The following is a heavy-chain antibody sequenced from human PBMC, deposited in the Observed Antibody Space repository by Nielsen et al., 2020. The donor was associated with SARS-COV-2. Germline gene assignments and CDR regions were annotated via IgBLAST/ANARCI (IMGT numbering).Heavy chain of an antibody. V-gene: IGHV2-26*01. Sequence: SGPTLVKPTETLTLTCTVSGFSLSNARMGVSWIRQPPGKALEWLAHIFSNDEKSYSTSLKSRLTISKDTSKSQVVLTMTNMDPVDTATYYCARITRYCSGGSCYTPFDYWGQGTLVTVSS. CDR3: ARITRYCSGGSCYTPFDY. CDR2: IFSNDEK. D-gene: IGHD2-15*01. CDR1: GFSLSNARMG. J-gene: IGHJ4*02.